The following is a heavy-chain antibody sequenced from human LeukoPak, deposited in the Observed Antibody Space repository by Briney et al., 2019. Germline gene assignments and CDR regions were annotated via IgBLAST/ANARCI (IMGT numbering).Heavy chain of an antibody. CDR1: GASLSSSY. CDR3: ARGGVNAALDV. D-gene: IGHD3-10*01. CDR2: IYSSGTS. Sequence: PSETLSLTCTVSGASLSSSYWSWLRQSPGKGLEWIGYIYSSGTSRYNPSLKSRVTMSPDTSKNQLSLTLRSVTTADTAIYYCARGGVNAALDVWGNGTTVTVSS. J-gene: IGHJ6*03. V-gene: IGHV4-59*12.